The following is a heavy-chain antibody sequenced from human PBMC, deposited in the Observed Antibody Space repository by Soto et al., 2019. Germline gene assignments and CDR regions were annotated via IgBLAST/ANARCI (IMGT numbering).Heavy chain of an antibody. Sequence: ASVKVSCKASGYTFTSYGISWVRQAPGQGLEWMGWISAYNGNTNYAQKFQGRVTITRDTSASTAYMELSSLRSEDTAVYYCAREEIGYCSSTSCFYFDPWGQGTLVTVSS. V-gene: IGHV1-18*01. D-gene: IGHD2-2*03. CDR2: ISAYNGNT. CDR1: GYTFTSYG. J-gene: IGHJ5*02. CDR3: AREEIGYCSSTSCFYFDP.